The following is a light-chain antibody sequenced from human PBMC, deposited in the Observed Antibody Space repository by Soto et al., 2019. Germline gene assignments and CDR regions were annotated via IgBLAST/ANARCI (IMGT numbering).Light chain of an antibody. J-gene: IGKJ4*01. CDR3: EQRSKWPLT. Sequence: EILLTPSLATLCLSPGERATLSCRASQSVSRYLAWYQQKPGQALRLLIYDASNRAVGIPARLSGSGCGRDFALTIGSLEPEDFAVYYCEQRSKWPLTFGGGTKVDIK. CDR1: QSVSRY. CDR2: DAS. V-gene: IGKV3-11*02.